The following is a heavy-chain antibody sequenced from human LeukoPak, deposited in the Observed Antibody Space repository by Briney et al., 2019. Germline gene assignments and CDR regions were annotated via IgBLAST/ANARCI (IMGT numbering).Heavy chain of an antibody. V-gene: IGHV3-23*01. D-gene: IGHD6-19*01. CDR1: GFTFSTYA. J-gene: IGHJ4*02. CDR3: ARTPSGIAVAEDY. CDR2: ISGSGGSA. Sequence: GGSLRLSCAASGFTFSTYAMSWVRQAPGKGLEWVSDISGSGGSAYYADSVKGRFTISRDNSKNTLYLQMNSLRAEDTAVYYCARTPSGIAVAEDYWGQGTLVTVSS.